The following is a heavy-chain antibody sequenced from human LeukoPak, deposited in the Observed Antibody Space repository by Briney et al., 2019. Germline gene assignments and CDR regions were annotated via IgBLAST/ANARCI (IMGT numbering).Heavy chain of an antibody. J-gene: IGHJ4*02. D-gene: IGHD6-19*01. Sequence: GESLKISCKGSGYSFTSYWIGWVRQMPGKGLEWMGIIYPGDSDTRYSPSFQGQVTISADKSISTAYLQWSSLKASDTALYYCATQTSDSGWFYYFDSWGQGTLVTVSS. V-gene: IGHV5-51*01. CDR2: IYPGDSDT. CDR1: GYSFTSYW. CDR3: ATQTSDSGWFYYFDS.